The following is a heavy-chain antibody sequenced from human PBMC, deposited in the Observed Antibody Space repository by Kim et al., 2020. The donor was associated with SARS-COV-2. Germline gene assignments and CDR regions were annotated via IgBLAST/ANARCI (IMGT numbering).Heavy chain of an antibody. CDR3: ARGDYSNSNWFDP. J-gene: IGHJ5*02. CDR2: IYYSGST. D-gene: IGHD4-4*01. Sequence: SETLSLTCTVSGGSISSYYWSWIRQPPGKGLGWIGYIYYSGSTNYNPSLKSRVTISVDTSKNQFSLKLSSVTAADTAVYYCARGDYSNSNWFDPWGQGTLVTVSS. CDR1: GGSISSYY. V-gene: IGHV4-59*13.